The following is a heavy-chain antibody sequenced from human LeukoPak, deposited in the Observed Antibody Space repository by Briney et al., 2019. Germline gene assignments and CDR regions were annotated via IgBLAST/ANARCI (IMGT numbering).Heavy chain of an antibody. V-gene: IGHV1-2*02. CDR2: INPNSGGT. D-gene: IGHD3-10*01. Sequence: ASVKVSCKASGYTFTGYYMHWVRQAPGQGLEWMGWINPNSGGTNYAQKFQGRVTMTRDTSISTAYMELSRLRSDDTAVYYCARLLTVLPEFGDDYWGQGTLVTVSS. CDR1: GYTFTGYY. J-gene: IGHJ4*02. CDR3: ARLLTVLPEFGDDY.